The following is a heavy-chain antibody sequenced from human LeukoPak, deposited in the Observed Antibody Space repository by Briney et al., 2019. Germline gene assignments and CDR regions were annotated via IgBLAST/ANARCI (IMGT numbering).Heavy chain of an antibody. CDR2: IFYDGSHK. V-gene: IGHV3-33*01. Sequence: PGRSLRLSCAASGFTFSNYGMHWVRQAPGKGLEWVAVIFYDGSHKYYADSVKGRFTVSRDNSKNTLYLQMNSLRVEDTAVFYCATDQSIAGPTTADYWGQGTLVTVSS. CDR3: ATDQSIAGPTTADY. D-gene: IGHD1-26*01. J-gene: IGHJ4*02. CDR1: GFTFSNYG.